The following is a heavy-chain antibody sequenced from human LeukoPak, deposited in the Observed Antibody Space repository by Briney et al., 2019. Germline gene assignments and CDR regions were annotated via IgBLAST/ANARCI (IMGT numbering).Heavy chain of an antibody. CDR3: ARGRHIIAAASSRFDP. V-gene: IGHV4-38-2*02. CDR1: GYSISSGYY. CDR2: IYHSGST. J-gene: IGHJ5*02. D-gene: IGHD6-13*01. Sequence: SETLSLTCTVSGYSISSGYYWGWIRQPPGKGLEWIGSIYHSGSTYYNPSLKSRVTISVDTSKNQFSLKLSSVTAADTAVYYCARGRHIIAAASSRFDPWGQGTLVTVSS.